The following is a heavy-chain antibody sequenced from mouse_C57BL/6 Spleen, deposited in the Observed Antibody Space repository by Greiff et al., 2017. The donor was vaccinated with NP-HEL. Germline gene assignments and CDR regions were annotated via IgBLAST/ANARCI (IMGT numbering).Heavy chain of an antibody. J-gene: IGHJ2*01. D-gene: IGHD3-3*01. Sequence: DVHLVESGGGLVQPGGSMKLSCVASGFTFSNYWMNWVRQSPEKGLEWVAQIRLKSDNYATHYAESVKGRFTISRDDSKSSVYLQMNNLRAEDTGIYYCTRGWYYFDYWGQGTTLTVSS. V-gene: IGHV6-3*01. CDR1: GFTFSNYW. CDR3: TRGWYYFDY. CDR2: IRLKSDNYAT.